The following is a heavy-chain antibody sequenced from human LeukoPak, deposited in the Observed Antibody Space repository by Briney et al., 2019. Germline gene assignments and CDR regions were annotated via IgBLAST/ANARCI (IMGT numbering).Heavy chain of an antibody. CDR3: ATGSSSWYPPSY. CDR1: GGSISSGSYY. J-gene: IGHJ4*02. D-gene: IGHD6-13*01. Sequence: SETLSLTCTVSGGSISSGSYYWSWIRQPAGKGLEWIVRIYTSGSTNYNPSLKSRVTISVDTSKNQFSLKLSSVTAADTAVYYCATGSSSWYPPSYWGQGTLVTVSS. V-gene: IGHV4-61*02. CDR2: IYTSGST.